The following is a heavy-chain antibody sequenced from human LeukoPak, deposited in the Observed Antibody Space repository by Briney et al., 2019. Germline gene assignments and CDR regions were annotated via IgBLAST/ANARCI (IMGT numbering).Heavy chain of an antibody. CDR3: ARASDSTGYPQLPFDY. V-gene: IGHV3-23*01. J-gene: IGHJ4*02. D-gene: IGHD3-22*01. Sequence: PGGSLLLSCAASAFTFSSYAMSWVRQAPGKELEWVSAFSGGGGGGTTFYADSVKGRFTISRDNSKSTLFLQMNSLRAEDTALYYCARASDSTGYPQLPFDYWGQGTLVTVSS. CDR1: AFTFSSYA. CDR2: FSGGGGGGTT.